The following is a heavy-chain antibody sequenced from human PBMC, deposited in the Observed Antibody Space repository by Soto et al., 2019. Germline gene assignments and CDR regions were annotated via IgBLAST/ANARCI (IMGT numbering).Heavy chain of an antibody. CDR2: IIPILGIA. V-gene: IGHV1-69*08. J-gene: IGHJ4*02. CDR1: GGTFSSYT. Sequence: QVPLVQSGAEVKKPGSSVKVSCKASGGTFSSYTISWVRQAPGQGLEWMGRIIPILGIANYAQKFQGRVTITADKSTSTAYMELSSLRSEDTAVYYCARDRPAAMFVYWGQGTLVTVSS. D-gene: IGHD2-2*01. CDR3: ARDRPAAMFVY.